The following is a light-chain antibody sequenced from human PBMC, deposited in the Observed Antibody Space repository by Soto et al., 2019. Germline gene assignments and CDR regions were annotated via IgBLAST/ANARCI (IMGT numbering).Light chain of an antibody. V-gene: IGKV1-5*01. CDR2: DAS. CDR3: KQYYTHSALT. CDR1: QSVSRW. Sequence: DIQMTQSPSTLSASVGDRVTITCRASQSVSRWLAWYQQKPGTAPNLLIYDASSLESGVPSRFSGSGSATTYIHTIISLLHDDFATHYCKQYYTHSALTFGEGTKVEI. J-gene: IGKJ4*01.